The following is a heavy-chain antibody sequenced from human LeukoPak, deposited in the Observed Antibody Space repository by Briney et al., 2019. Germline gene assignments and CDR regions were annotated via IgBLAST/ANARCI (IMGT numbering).Heavy chain of an antibody. J-gene: IGHJ6*03. CDR2: MNPNSGGT. Sequence: ASVKVSCKASGYTFTSYDINWVRQATGQGLEWMGWMNPNSGGTNYAQKFQGRVTMTRDTSISTAYMELSRLRSDDTAVYYCARDNSGSYYDYYYYYMDVWGKGTTVTVSS. CDR1: GYTFTSYD. CDR3: ARDNSGSYYDYYYYYMDV. V-gene: IGHV1-2*02. D-gene: IGHD1-26*01.